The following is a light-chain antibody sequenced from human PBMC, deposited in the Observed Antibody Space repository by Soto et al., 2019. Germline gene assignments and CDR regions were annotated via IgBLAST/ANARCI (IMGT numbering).Light chain of an antibody. Sequence: DIQMTQSPSTLSASVGDRVTITCRASQSISSWLAWYQQKPGKAPNLLIYDACSLESGVPSRFSGSGSGTEFTLTISSLQPDDFATYYCQQYNSYWTFGQGTKVEIK. CDR3: QQYNSYWT. V-gene: IGKV1-5*01. CDR2: DAC. CDR1: QSISSW. J-gene: IGKJ1*01.